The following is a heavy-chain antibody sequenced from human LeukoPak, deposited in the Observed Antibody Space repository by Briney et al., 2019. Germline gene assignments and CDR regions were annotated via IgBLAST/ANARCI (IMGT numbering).Heavy chain of an antibody. CDR1: GYTFTGYY. Sequence: GASAKVSCKASGYTFTGYYMHWVRQAPGQGLEWMGWINPNSGGTNYAQKFQGRVTMTRDTSISTAYMELSRLRSDDTAVYYCARYVVDSSGYYFSHFDYWGQGTLVTVSS. CDR2: INPNSGGT. V-gene: IGHV1-2*02. D-gene: IGHD3-22*01. J-gene: IGHJ4*02. CDR3: ARYVVDSSGYYFSHFDY.